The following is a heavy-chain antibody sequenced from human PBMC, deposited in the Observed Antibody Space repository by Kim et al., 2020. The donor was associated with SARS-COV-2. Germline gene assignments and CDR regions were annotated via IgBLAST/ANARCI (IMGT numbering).Heavy chain of an antibody. CDR2: IRSKAYGGTT. J-gene: IGHJ3*02. V-gene: IGHV3-49*03. Sequence: GGSLRLSCTASGFTFGDYAMSWFRQAPGKGLEWVGFIRSKAYGGTTEYAASVKGRFTISRDDSKSIAYLQMNSLKTEDTAVYYCTRDPGSTMVRGVISSDAFDIWGQGTMVTVSS. D-gene: IGHD3-10*01. CDR3: TRDPGSTMVRGVISSDAFDI. CDR1: GFTFGDYA.